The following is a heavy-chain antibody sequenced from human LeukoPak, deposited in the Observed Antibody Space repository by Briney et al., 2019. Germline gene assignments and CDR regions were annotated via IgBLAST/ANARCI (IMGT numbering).Heavy chain of an antibody. Sequence: GGSLRLSCAASGFTFSSYWMNWVRQAPGKGLEWVANIKQDGSEKYYVDSVKGRFTISRDNAKNSLYLQMNSLRGEDTAVYYCAKEGAYPIVTYDSWGQGTLVTVSS. CDR3: AKEGAYPIVTYDS. J-gene: IGHJ5*01. V-gene: IGHV3-7*01. D-gene: IGHD4-11*01. CDR2: IKQDGSEK. CDR1: GFTFSSYW.